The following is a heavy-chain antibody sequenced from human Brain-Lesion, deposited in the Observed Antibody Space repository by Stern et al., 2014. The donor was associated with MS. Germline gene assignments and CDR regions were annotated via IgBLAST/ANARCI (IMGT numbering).Heavy chain of an antibody. V-gene: IGHV4-39*01. D-gene: IGHD1-26*01. J-gene: IGHJ4*02. CDR2: IYYSGFT. Sequence: VQLEESGPGLVKPSETLSLTCTVSDGSISSSTYYWAWIRQPPGKGLEWIGNIYYSGFTYYNPSLKSRVTISVDMSKNQFSLKLSSVTAADTAIYYCARHDSVPRPSQLYSARDRGPGYFDYWGQGTLVTVSS. CDR1: DGSISSSTYY. CDR3: ARHDSVPRPSQLYSARDRGPGYFDY.